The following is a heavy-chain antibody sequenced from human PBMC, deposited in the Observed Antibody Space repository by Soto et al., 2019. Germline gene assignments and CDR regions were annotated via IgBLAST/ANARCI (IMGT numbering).Heavy chain of an antibody. CDR2: IIPILGIA. J-gene: IGHJ4*02. Sequence: QVQLVQSGAEVKKPGSSVKVSCKASGGTFSTYTISWVRQAPGQGLEWMGRIIPILGIANYAQKFQGRVTXXAAKSTSTAYMKLSSLRSEDTAVYYCASRYDSSDYWGQGTLVTVSS. CDR1: GGTFSTYT. V-gene: IGHV1-69*02. D-gene: IGHD3-22*01. CDR3: ASRYDSSDY.